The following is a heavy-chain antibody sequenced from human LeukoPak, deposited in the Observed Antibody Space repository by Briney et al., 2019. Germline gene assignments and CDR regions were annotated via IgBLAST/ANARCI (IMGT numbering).Heavy chain of an antibody. CDR1: GFTFSSYA. J-gene: IGHJ6*02. CDR3: AKQGYCSSTSCYISVAGYYYGMDV. V-gene: IGHV3-23*01. Sequence: GGSLRLSCAASGFTFSSYAMSWVRQAPGKGLEWVSAISGSGGSTYYADSVKGRFTISRDNSKNTLYLQMNSLRAEDTAVYYCAKQGYCSSTSCYISVAGYYYGMDVWGQGTTVTVSS. CDR2: ISGSGGST. D-gene: IGHD2-2*02.